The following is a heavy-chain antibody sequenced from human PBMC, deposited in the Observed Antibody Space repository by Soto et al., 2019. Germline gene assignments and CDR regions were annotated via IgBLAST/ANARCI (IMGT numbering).Heavy chain of an antibody. CDR1: GGSISSGGYY. CDR2: IYYSGST. D-gene: IGHD3-3*01. J-gene: IGHJ6*02. V-gene: IGHV4-31*03. Sequence: SETLSLTCTVSGGSISSGGYYWSWIRQHPGKGLEWIGYIYYSGSTYYNPSLKSRVTISVDTSKNQFSLKLSSVTAADTAVYYCARGPHTYDFWSGYFLKSYYYGMDVWGQGTTVTVS. CDR3: ARGPHTYDFWSGYFLKSYYYGMDV.